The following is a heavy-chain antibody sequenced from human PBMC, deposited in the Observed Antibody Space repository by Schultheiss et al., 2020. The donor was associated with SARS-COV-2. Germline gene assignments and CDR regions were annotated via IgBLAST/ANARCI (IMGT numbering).Heavy chain of an antibody. CDR1: GFTFSSYW. CDR2: IKQDGSEK. Sequence: GVSLRLSCAASGFTFSSYWMSWVRQAPGKGLEWVANIKQDGSEKYYVDSVKGRFTISRDNAKNSLYLQMNSLRAEDTAVYYCARVEGILRFLDAFDYWGQGALGTSSS. CDR3: ARVEGILRFLDAFDY. J-gene: IGHJ4*02. V-gene: IGHV3-7*03. D-gene: IGHD3-3*01.